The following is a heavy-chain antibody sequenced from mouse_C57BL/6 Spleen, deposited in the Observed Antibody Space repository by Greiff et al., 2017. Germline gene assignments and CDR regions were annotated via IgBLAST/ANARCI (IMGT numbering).Heavy chain of an antibody. CDR1: GFSLTSYG. J-gene: IGHJ4*01. Sequence: QVQLKESGPGLVQPSQCLSITCTVSGFSLTSYGVHWVRQSPGKGLEWLGVIWSGGSTDDNAAFISRLSSSKDNSKSQVFFKMNSLQADDTAIYYCARKAYYDPYAMDYWGQGTSVTVSS. V-gene: IGHV2-2*01. D-gene: IGHD2-4*01. CDR2: IWSGGST. CDR3: ARKAYYDPYAMDY.